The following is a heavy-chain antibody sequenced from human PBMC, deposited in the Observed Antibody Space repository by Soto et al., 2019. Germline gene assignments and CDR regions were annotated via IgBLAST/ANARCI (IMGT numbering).Heavy chain of an antibody. V-gene: IGHV3-30*19. J-gene: IGHJ6*02. CDR3: ARESHGMDV. Sequence: PGGSLRLSCAASGFTFSSYGMHWVRQAPGKGLEWVAVISYDGSNKYYADSVKGRFTISRDNSKNTLYLQMNSLRAEDTAVYYYARESHGMDVWGQGTTVTVS. CDR1: GFTFSSYG. CDR2: ISYDGSNK.